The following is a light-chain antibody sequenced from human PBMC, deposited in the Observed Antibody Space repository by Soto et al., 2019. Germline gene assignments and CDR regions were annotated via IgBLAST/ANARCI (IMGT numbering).Light chain of an antibody. Sequence: EVVLTQSPATLSLSPGDRATLSCRASQSVNNFLAWYQQKPGQTPRLLIYDASARAVDIPGRFSGSKSGTDFTFTISSLQPEDIATYYCQQYDNLPLTFGGGTKVDIK. CDR2: DAS. J-gene: IGKJ4*01. CDR3: QQYDNLPLT. V-gene: IGKV3-11*01. CDR1: QSVNNF.